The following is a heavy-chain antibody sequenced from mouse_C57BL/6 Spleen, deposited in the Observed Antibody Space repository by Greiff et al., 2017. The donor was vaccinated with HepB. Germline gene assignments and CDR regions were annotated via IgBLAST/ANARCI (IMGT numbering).Heavy chain of an antibody. Sequence: QVQLQQSGAELARPGASVKLSCKASGYTFTSYGISWVKQRTGQGLEWIGEIYPRSGNTYYNEKFKGKATLTADKSSSTAYMELRSLTSEDSAFYFCARSLYSNYVDYWGQGTTLTVSS. V-gene: IGHV1-81*01. J-gene: IGHJ2*01. D-gene: IGHD2-5*01. CDR3: ARSLYSNYVDY. CDR1: GYTFTSYG. CDR2: IYPRSGNT.